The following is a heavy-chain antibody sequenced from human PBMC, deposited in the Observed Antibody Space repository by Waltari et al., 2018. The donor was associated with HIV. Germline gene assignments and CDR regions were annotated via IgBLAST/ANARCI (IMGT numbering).Heavy chain of an antibody. J-gene: IGHJ5*02. D-gene: IGHD2-15*01. V-gene: IGHV1-69*01. CDR1: GGTFSSSA. CDR3: ARGGLDVVVVAATPYWFDP. CDR2: SIPIVGTA. Sequence: QAQLVQSGAEVKKPGSSVKVPCKASGGTFSSSAITWGRRAHGQGLEWMGGSIPIVGTANYAQKFQGRVTITADESTSTAYMELSSLRSEDTAVYYCARGGLDVVVVAATPYWFDPWGQGTLVTVSS.